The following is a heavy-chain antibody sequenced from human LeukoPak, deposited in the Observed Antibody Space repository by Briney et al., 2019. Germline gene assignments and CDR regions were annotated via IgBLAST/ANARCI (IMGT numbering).Heavy chain of an antibody. CDR1: GGSISSSSYY. CDR3: ARDLSGAAGMKYFDL. J-gene: IGHJ2*01. CDR2: IYYSGST. Sequence: RPSETLSLTCTVSGGSISSSSYYWGWIRQPPGKGLEWIGSIYYSGSTYYNPSLKSRVTISVDTSKNQFSLKLSSVTAADTAVYYCARDLSGAAGMKYFDLWGRGTLVTVSS. V-gene: IGHV4-39*07. D-gene: IGHD6-13*01.